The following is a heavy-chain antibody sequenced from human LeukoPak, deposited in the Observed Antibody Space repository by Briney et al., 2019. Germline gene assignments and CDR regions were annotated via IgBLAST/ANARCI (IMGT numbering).Heavy chain of an antibody. J-gene: IGHJ4*02. CDR1: GFRFTSYW. CDR2: INTDGSIT. V-gene: IGHV3-74*01. D-gene: IGHD6-13*01. CDR3: ARVAGGTTFDY. Sequence: GGSLRLSCVASGFRFTSYWVHWVRQAPGKGLVWVSRINTDGSITSYADSVKGRFTISRDTAKNTLYLQMNSLRVEDTAIYYCARVAGGTTFDYWGQGARVTVSS.